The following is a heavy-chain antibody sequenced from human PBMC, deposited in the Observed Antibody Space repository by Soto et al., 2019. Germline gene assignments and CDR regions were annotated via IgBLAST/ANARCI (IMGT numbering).Heavy chain of an antibody. CDR1: GDSITTSGYY. CDR3: VRHATDHTAYYYSAMDV. CDR2: IYSSGRT. Sequence: QVQLQESGPGLVKPLETLSLTCNVSGDSITTSGYYWDWIRQPPGKGLEWIGSIYSSGRTYYNPSLNSRVTISLDTAKNQIYLKVNSVTAADTAVPYCVRHATDHTAYYYSAMDVSGQGTTVTVSS. J-gene: IGHJ6*02. V-gene: IGHV4-39*01. D-gene: IGHD2-21*02.